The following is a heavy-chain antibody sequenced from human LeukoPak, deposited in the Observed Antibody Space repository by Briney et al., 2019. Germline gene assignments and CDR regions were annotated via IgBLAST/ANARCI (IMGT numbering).Heavy chain of an antibody. V-gene: IGHV3-53*01. D-gene: IGHD3-10*01. CDR1: GFTVSTNY. CDR3: ASWPGAWYGEDY. Sequence: GGSLRLSCAASGFTVSTNYMAWVRQPPGKGLEWVSVIFGGGGTYYAGSVRGRFTISRDNSQNALFLQMNSLRAEDTAVYYCASWPGAWYGEDYWGQGTRVTVSS. J-gene: IGHJ4*02. CDR2: IFGGGGT.